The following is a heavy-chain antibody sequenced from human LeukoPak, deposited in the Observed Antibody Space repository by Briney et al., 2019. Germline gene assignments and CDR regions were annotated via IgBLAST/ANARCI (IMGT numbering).Heavy chain of an antibody. CDR1: GYTLTELS. D-gene: IGHD6-13*01. CDR2: FDPEDGET. Sequence: ASVTVSCKVFGYTLTELSMHWVRQAPGKGLEWMGGFDPEDGETIYAQKFQGRVTMTEDTSTDTAYMELSSLRSEDTAVYYCATGAAAGTAFDIWGQGTMVTVSS. V-gene: IGHV1-24*01. CDR3: ATGAAAGTAFDI. J-gene: IGHJ3*02.